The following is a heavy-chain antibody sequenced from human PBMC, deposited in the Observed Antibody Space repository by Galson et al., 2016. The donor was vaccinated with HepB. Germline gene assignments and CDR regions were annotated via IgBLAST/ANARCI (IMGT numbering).Heavy chain of an antibody. Sequence: SLRLSCAASGFSLSAYYMTWIRRTPGKGLEWVSYISYSGSDMNYIDSVKGRFTISRDNAKNSLYLQTNSLRAEDTGIYYCARDPDTTGPLDIWGQGTVVIVSS. CDR2: ISYSGSDM. CDR3: ARDPDTTGPLDI. J-gene: IGHJ3*02. CDR1: GFSLSAYY. V-gene: IGHV3-11*05. D-gene: IGHD1-1*01.